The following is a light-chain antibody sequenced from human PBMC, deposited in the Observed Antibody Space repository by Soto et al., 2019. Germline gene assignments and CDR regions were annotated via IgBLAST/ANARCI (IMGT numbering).Light chain of an antibody. V-gene: IGKV2-30*01. J-gene: IGKJ5*01. Sequence: DGVMTQSPLSLAVALGQPASISCRCNQSLVYSDGIAYFSWFQQRPGRSPRRLIYKVSNRDSGVPARCSGSGSGTNSALKISREEADDVGVYYCMQATHWPITFGQGTRL. CDR1: QSLVYSDGIAY. CDR2: KVS. CDR3: MQATHWPIT.